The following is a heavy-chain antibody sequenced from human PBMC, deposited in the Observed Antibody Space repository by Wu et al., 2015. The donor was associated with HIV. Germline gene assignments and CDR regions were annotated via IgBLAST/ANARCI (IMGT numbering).Heavy chain of an antibody. CDR3: ARGEWGWELDY. CDR1: GYSFTGYY. V-gene: IGHV1-2*02. D-gene: IGHD3-3*01. Sequence: QVQLVQSAPEVKKPGASVKVSCKASGYSFTGYYMHWVRQAPGQGLEWMGWINPNGGGTNYVQNFQGRVTMTRDTSIDTAYMELSGLRSNDTAVYYCARGEWGWELDYWGQGTLVTVSS. J-gene: IGHJ4*02. CDR2: INPNGGGT.